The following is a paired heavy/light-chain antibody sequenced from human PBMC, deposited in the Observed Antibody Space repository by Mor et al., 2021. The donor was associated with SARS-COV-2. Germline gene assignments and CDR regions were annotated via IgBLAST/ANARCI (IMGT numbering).Heavy chain of an antibody. Sequence: QFHVVQSGAEVKKPGASVKVSCKASGHTSTSHGFNWVRQAPGGGLEWLGGISAYNGNTNYAPKFQGRVTMTADTSTSTGYMELRSLKSDDTAVYYCAGGVDIVALPTARTPPYYYYGLYVWGQGTPVTVSS. CDR2: ISAYNGNT. V-gene: IGHV1-18*04. CDR1: GHTSTSHG. CDR3: AGGVDIVALPTARTPPYYYYGLYV. D-gene: IGHD2-2*03. J-gene: IGHJ6*02.
Light chain of an antibody. CDR2: END. J-gene: IGLJ2*01. CDR3: ATWDSSLGDLV. Sequence: QSVLTQPPSVSATPGQKVTISCAGSNSNIENNFVSWYQQLPGTAPKLLISENDKRPSGIPDRFSGSKSGTSATLGITGLQTGDEANYFCATWDSSLGDLVFGGGTKLTVL. CDR1: NSNIENNF. V-gene: IGLV1-51*01.